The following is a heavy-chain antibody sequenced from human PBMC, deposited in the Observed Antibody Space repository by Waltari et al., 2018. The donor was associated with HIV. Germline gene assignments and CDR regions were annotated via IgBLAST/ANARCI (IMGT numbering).Heavy chain of an antibody. CDR2: IYHSGST. Sequence: QVQLQESGPGLVKPSETLSLTCAVSDYSISSGYYLGWIRQPPGKGLEWIGSIYHSGSTYYNPSLKSRVTISVDTSKNQFSLKLSSVTAADTAVYYCARERGGYDILTGYWEVDVWGQGTTVTVSS. CDR3: ARERGGYDILTGYWEVDV. J-gene: IGHJ6*02. D-gene: IGHD3-9*01. CDR1: DYSISSGYY. V-gene: IGHV4-38-2*02.